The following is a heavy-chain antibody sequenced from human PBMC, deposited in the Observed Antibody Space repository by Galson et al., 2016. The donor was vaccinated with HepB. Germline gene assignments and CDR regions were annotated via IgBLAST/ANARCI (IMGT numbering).Heavy chain of an antibody. D-gene: IGHD3-3*01. J-gene: IGHJ6*02. Sequence: SLRLSCAASGFTFSSYAMSWVRQAPGKGLEWVSSVSGSGGGTFYADSVKGRFTISRDNSKNTLYLQMNSLRAEDTAVYYCASQIYDFWSGYYYYYGMDVWGQGTTATVSS. CDR3: ASQIYDFWSGYYYYYGMDV. CDR2: VSGSGGGT. V-gene: IGHV3-23*01. CDR1: GFTFSSYA.